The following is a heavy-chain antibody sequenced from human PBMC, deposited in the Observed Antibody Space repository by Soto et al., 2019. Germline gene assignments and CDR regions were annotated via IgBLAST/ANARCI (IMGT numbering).Heavy chain of an antibody. V-gene: IGHV3-23*01. D-gene: IGHD3-9*01. Sequence: PGGSLRLSCAASGFTFSSYAMSWVRQAPGKGLEWVSAISGSGGSTYYADSVKGRFTISRDNSKNTLYLQMNSLRAEDTAVYYCAKDRVLRYFDWLGANWFDPWGQGTLVTVSS. J-gene: IGHJ5*02. CDR2: ISGSGGST. CDR1: GFTFSSYA. CDR3: AKDRVLRYFDWLGANWFDP.